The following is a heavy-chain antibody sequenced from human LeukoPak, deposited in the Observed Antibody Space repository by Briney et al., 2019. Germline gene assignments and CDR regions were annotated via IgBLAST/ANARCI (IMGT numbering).Heavy chain of an antibody. V-gene: IGHV3-30-3*01. D-gene: IGHD2-8*01. CDR2: VSFDGSDK. Sequence: GGSLRLSCAASGFTFDRYNVHWVRQAPGKGLEWVAVVSFDGSDKYYAGSGKGRSTISRDNSKDTLYLQMNSLRTEDTAVYYCARGTRGYTYAIEYWGQGTLVTVSS. CDR1: GFTFDRYN. J-gene: IGHJ4*02. CDR3: ARGTRGYTYAIEY.